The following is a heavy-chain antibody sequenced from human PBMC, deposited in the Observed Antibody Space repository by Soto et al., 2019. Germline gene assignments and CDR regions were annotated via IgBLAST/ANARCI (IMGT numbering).Heavy chain of an antibody. Sequence: EVQLLESGGGLVQPGGSLRLSCAASGFTFSSYAMSWVRQAPGKGLEWVSAISGSGGSTYYADSVKGRFTISRDNSKNTLYLQMNSMRDDDTAVYYCAKALDNWNDGEYFDYWGQGTLVTVSA. CDR1: GFTFSSYA. CDR2: ISGSGGST. J-gene: IGHJ4*02. V-gene: IGHV3-23*01. CDR3: AKALDNWNDGEYFDY. D-gene: IGHD1-1*01.